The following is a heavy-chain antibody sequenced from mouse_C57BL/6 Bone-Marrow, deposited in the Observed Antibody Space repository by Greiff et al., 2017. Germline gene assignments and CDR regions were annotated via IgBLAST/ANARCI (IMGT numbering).Heavy chain of an antibody. CDR2: INPKNGGT. CDR3: ARHDDDVGASYYFDY. V-gene: IGHV1-22*01. Sequence: VQLQQSGPELVKPGASVKMSCKASGYTFTDYNMHWVKQSHGKSLEWIGYINPKNGGTSYKQKFKGKATLTVNKSSSTAYMELRSLTSEDSAVYYCARHDDDVGASYYFDYWGQGTTLTVSS. J-gene: IGHJ2*01. D-gene: IGHD2-4*01. CDR1: GYTFTDYN.